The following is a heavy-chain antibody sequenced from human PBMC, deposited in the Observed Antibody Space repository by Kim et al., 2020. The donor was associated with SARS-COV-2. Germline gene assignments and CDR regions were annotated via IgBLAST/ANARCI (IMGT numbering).Heavy chain of an antibody. V-gene: IGHV3-23*01. CDR3: AKSGIAAAGYGMDV. D-gene: IGHD6-13*01. J-gene: IGHJ6*02. Sequence: ESVKGRFTISRDNSKNTLYLQMNSLRAEDTAVYYCAKSGIAAAGYGMDVWGQGTTVTVSS.